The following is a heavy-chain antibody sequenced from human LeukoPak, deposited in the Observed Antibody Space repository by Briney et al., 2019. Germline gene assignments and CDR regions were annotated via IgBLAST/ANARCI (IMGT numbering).Heavy chain of an antibody. J-gene: IGHJ1*01. CDR2: IYYSGST. D-gene: IGHD6-13*01. V-gene: IGHV4-59*01. CDR1: GGSISSYY. Sequence: SETLSLTCTVSGGSISSYYWSCIRQPPGKGLEWIAYIYYSGSTNYNPSLKSRVTISVDASKNHFSLKLSSVTTADTAVYYCARGGRGSSSLRAEYFQHWGQGTLVTVSS. CDR3: ARGGRGSSSLRAEYFQH.